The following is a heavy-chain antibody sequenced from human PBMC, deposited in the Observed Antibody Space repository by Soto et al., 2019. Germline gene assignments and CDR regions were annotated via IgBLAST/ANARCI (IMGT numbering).Heavy chain of an antibody. CDR1: GYTFTIYA. J-gene: IGHJ4*02. CDR3: TRNGGSNCISTCCYNLPSDY. V-gene: IGHV1-3*01. CDR2: INAGNGNT. D-gene: IGHD2-2*02. Sequence: ASVKVSCKASGYTFTIYAMHWVRQAPGQRLEWMGWINAGNGNTKYSQKFQGRVTITRDTSASTAYMELSSLRSEDTAVYYCTRNGGSNCISTCCYNLPSDYWGQGTLVTVSS.